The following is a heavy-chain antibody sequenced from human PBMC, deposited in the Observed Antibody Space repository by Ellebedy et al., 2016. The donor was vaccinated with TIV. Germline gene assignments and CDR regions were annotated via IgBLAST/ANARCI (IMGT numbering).Heavy chain of an antibody. CDR1: GFTFSSYA. D-gene: IGHD1-26*01. Sequence: GGSLRLSXAASGFTFSSYAMTWVRQAPGKGLEWVSTISGGGDGTWYADSVKGRITITRDNSKDTLYLQMNSLRADDTAIYYCVRDGGRYIYHYYMDVWGKGTTVTVSS. CDR2: ISGGGDGT. CDR3: VRDGGRYIYHYYMDV. V-gene: IGHV3-23*01. J-gene: IGHJ6*03.